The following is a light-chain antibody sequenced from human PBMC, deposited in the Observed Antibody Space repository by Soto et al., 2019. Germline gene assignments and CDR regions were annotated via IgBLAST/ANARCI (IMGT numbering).Light chain of an antibody. V-gene: IGLV2-14*03. J-gene: IGLJ1*01. CDR2: YVT. CDR3: SSYTSTASYV. Sequence: QSALTQPASVSGSPGQSITISCTGTSSDIGGYNYVSWYQQHPGKAPKLIINYVTHRPSGVSNRFSGSKSGNTASLTISGLQADDEGDYYCSSYTSTASYVFGTGTKLTVL. CDR1: SSDIGGYNY.